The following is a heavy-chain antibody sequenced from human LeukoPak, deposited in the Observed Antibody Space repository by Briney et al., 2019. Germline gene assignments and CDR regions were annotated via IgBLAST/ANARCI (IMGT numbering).Heavy chain of an antibody. Sequence: PSETLSLTCNVSGASISGYYWSWIRQPPGKGLEWIGYIYYSGRTTYNPSLKTRVTISGDTSKNHFSLKLTPVTAADTAVYYCARAAQHYYYGMDVWGHGTTVTVSS. V-gene: IGHV4-59*01. CDR3: ARAAQHYYYGMDV. J-gene: IGHJ6*02. CDR2: IYYSGRT. CDR1: GASISGYY.